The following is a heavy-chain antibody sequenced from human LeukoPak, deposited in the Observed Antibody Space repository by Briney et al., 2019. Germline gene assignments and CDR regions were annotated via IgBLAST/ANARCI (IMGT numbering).Heavy chain of an antibody. CDR3: GGLQVAAGTIDY. CDR1: GGSISSYY. CDR2: IYYSGST. V-gene: IGHV4-59*01. D-gene: IGHD6-13*01. Sequence: SETLSLTCTVSGGSISSYYWSWIRQPPGKGLEWIGYIYYSGSTNYNPSLKSRVAISVDTSKNQFSLKLSSVTAADTAVYYCGGLQVAAGTIDYWGQGTLVTVSS. J-gene: IGHJ4*02.